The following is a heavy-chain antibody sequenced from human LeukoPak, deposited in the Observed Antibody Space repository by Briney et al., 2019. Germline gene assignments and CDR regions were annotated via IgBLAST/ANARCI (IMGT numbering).Heavy chain of an antibody. CDR2: IKQDGSEK. J-gene: IGHJ4*02. CDR3: ARDDGYCSSTSCSTFDY. Sequence: GGSLRLSCAASGFTFSSYWMSWVRQAPGKGLEWVANIKQDGSEKYYVDSVKGRFTISRDNAKNSLYLQMNSLRAEDTAVYYCARDDGYCSSTSCSTFDYWGQGTLVTVSS. V-gene: IGHV3-7*01. D-gene: IGHD2-2*01. CDR1: GFTFSSYW.